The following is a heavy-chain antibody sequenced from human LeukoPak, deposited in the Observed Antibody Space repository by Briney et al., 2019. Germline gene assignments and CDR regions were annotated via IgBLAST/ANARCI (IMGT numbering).Heavy chain of an antibody. CDR1: GGSISGYY. V-gene: IGHV4-59*08. J-gene: IGHJ4*02. D-gene: IGHD3-22*01. CDR2: IFSSGST. CDR3: ARHYYDRSDSYSFDY. Sequence: PSETLSLTCTVSGGSISGYYWSWIRQPPGKGLEWIGCIFSSGSTNYNPSLKTRVTISEHTSVNQFSLKLSSVTAAGTAVYYCARHYYDRSDSYSFDYWGQGTLVTVSS.